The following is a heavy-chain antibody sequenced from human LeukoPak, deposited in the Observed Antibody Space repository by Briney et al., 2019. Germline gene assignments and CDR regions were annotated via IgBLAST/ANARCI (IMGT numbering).Heavy chain of an antibody. Sequence: PSDTLSLTCSVSGYSISTDNWWGWIRQPPGEGLEWIGYIYHSGDIYYNPSLKSRVTMSVYTSRNQFSLKLSSVTAVDTAVYYCARKPAARGWFDPWGQGTLVTVSS. CDR3: ARKPAARGWFDP. D-gene: IGHD2-2*01. V-gene: IGHV4-28*05. J-gene: IGHJ5*02. CDR2: IYHSGDI. CDR1: GYSISTDNW.